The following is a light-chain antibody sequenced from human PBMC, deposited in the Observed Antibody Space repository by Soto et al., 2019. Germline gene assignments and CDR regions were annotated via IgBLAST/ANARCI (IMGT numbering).Light chain of an antibody. Sequence: QSALTQPASVSGSPGQSITISCTGTSSDVGAYKYVSWYQQYPGQAPKLIIYEVGFRPSGVSTRFAGSKSGDTASLTISGLQAEDEADYYCSSYSSSTTRVVFGGGTKVTVL. V-gene: IGLV2-14*01. CDR1: SSDVGAYKY. CDR3: SSYSSSTTRVV. CDR2: EVG. J-gene: IGLJ2*01.